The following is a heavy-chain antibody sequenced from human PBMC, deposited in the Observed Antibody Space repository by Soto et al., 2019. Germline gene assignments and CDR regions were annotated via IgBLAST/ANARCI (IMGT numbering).Heavy chain of an antibody. V-gene: IGHV4-31*03. Sequence: SETLSLTCTVSGGSISSGGYYWSWIRQHPGKGLEWIGYIYYSGSTYYNPSLKSRVTISVDTSKNQFSLKLSSVTAADTAVYYCAREGGRGSYYYGDYIRWFDPWGQGTLVTVSS. CDR3: AREGGRGSYYYGDYIRWFDP. CDR1: GGSISSGGYY. J-gene: IGHJ5*02. CDR2: IYYSGST. D-gene: IGHD4-17*01.